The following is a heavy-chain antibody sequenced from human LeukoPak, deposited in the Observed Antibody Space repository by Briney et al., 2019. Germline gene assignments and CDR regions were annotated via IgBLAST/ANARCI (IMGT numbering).Heavy chain of an antibody. J-gene: IGHJ4*02. V-gene: IGHV3-23*01. D-gene: IGHD3-16*02. Sequence: PGGSLRLSCAASGFTFSSYAMSWVRQAPGKGLEWVSAISGSGGSTYYADSVKGRFTISRDNSKNTLYLQMNSLRAEDTAVYYCAKGPEAYVWGSYRDYWGQGTLATVSS. CDR2: ISGSGGST. CDR3: AKGPEAYVWGSYRDY. CDR1: GFTFSSYA.